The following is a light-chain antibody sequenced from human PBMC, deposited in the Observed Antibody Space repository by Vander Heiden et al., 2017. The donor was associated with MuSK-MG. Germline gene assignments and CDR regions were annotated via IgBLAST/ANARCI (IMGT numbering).Light chain of an antibody. CDR2: WAS. J-gene: IGKJ1*01. CDR3: QQHDSTPRT. CDR1: QSVLYSSNNKNY. Sequence: DIVMTQSPDSLAVSLGERATINCNASQSVLYSSNNKNYLAWYQQKPGQPPKLLIYWASTRESGVPDRFSGSGCGTDFTLTISSRQAEDVAVYYCQQHDSTPRTFGQGTKVEIK. V-gene: IGKV4-1*01.